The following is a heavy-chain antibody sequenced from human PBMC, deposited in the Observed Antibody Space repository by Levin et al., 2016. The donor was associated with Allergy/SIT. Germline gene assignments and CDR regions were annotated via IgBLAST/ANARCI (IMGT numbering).Heavy chain of an antibody. D-gene: IGHD2-2*01. Sequence: GGSLRLSCAASGFTVSGNYMSWVRQAPGEGLEWLSHISSSGYNKDYADSVKGRFTISRDNAKNSLYLQMNSLRAGDTAVYYCARDGVVPDVINMDVWGKGTTVTVSS. V-gene: IGHV3-11*04. CDR1: GFTVSGNY. CDR3: ARDGVVPDVINMDV. J-gene: IGHJ6*04. CDR2: ISSSGYNK.